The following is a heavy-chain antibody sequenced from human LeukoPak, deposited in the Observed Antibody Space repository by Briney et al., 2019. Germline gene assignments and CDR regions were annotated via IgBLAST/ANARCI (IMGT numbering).Heavy chain of an antibody. CDR2: ISSSGLYI. V-gene: IGHV3-21*01. CDR1: GFSITGYT. J-gene: IGHJ1*01. D-gene: IGHD2-21*02. CDR3: ARDRYCGGDCSTAEYLQY. Sequence: GGSLRLSCAASGFSITGYTMNWVRQAPGRGLELVSSISSSGLYIHYVDSVKGRFTISRDNAKNSLYLQMNSLGAADTAVYYCARDRYCGGDCSTAEYLQYWGQGTLVTVSS.